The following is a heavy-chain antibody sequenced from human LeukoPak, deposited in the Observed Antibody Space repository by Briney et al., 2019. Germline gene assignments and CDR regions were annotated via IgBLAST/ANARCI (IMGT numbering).Heavy chain of an antibody. D-gene: IGHD5-18*01. V-gene: IGHV3-21*01. Sequence: GGSLRLSCAASGFTFSSYSMNWVRQAPGKGLEWVSSISSSSSYIYYADSVKGRFTISRDNAKNSLYLQMNSLRADDTAVYYCARESSPGYSYGYPLACWGQGTLVTVSS. CDR2: ISSSSSYI. CDR1: GFTFSSYS. CDR3: ARESSPGYSYGYPLAC. J-gene: IGHJ4*02.